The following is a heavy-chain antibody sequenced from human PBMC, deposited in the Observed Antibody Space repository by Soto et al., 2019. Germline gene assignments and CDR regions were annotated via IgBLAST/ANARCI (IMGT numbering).Heavy chain of an antibody. V-gene: IGHV3-30-3*01. CDR1: GFTFSSYA. Sequence: QVQLVESGGGVVQPGRSLRLSCAASGFTFSSYAMHWVRQAPGKGLEWVAVISYDGSNKYYADSVKGRFTISRDNSKNTLYLHMNSLRAEDTAVYYCARGVGNDYWGQGTLVTVSS. CDR3: ARGVGNDY. J-gene: IGHJ4*02. CDR2: ISYDGSNK.